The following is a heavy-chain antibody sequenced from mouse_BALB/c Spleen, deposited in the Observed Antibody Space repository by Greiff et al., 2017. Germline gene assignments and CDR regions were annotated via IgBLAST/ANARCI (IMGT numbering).Heavy chain of an antibody. Sequence: VKLQESGPGLVQPSQSLSITCTVSGFSLTSYGVHWVRQSPGKGLEWLGVIWSGGSTDYNAAFISRLSISKDNSKSQVFFKMNSLQANDTAIYYCARNPYERGNYFDYWGQGTTLTVSS. CDR3: ARNPYERGNYFDY. V-gene: IGHV2-2*02. J-gene: IGHJ2*01. CDR2: IWSGGST. CDR1: GFSLTSYG. D-gene: IGHD2-3*01.